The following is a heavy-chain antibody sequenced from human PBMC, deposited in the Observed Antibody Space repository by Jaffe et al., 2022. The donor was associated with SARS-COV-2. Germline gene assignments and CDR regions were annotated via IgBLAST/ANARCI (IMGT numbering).Heavy chain of an antibody. Sequence: EVQLVESGGGLVQPGRSLRLSCAASGFTFDDYAMHWVRQAPGKGLEWVSGISWNSGSIGYADSVKGRFTISRDNAKNSLYLQMNSLRAEDTALYYCAKGTEIAAAAPMDYWGQGTLVTVSS. CDR2: ISWNSGSI. CDR3: AKGTEIAAAAPMDY. J-gene: IGHJ4*02. CDR1: GFTFDDYA. D-gene: IGHD6-13*01. V-gene: IGHV3-9*01.